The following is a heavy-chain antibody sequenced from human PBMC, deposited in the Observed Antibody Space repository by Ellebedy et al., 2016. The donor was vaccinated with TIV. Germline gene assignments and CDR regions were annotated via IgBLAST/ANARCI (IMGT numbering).Heavy chain of an antibody. D-gene: IGHD2-8*01. V-gene: IGHV4-4*07. Sequence: SETLSLXXSISGGSISSYYWSWVRQPAGKGLEWMGRITGAINYNPSLESRLTMSVDTSKNQFSLRLTSLTAADTGIYYCASLENLGEWYYFHNWGQGALVTVSS. CDR1: GGSISSYY. J-gene: IGHJ4*02. CDR2: ITGAI. CDR3: ASLENLGEWYYFHN.